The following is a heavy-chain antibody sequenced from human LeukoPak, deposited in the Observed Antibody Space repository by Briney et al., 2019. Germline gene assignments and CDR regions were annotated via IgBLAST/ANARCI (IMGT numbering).Heavy chain of an antibody. V-gene: IGHV1-2*02. D-gene: IGHD2-2*01. CDR1: GYTFTDYY. Sequence: ASVKVSCTASGYTFTDYYMHWVRQAPGQGRGGMGWINPNSGGTNYAQKFQGRVTMTRDTSISTAYMELSRLRSDDTAVYYCARGRCSSTSCPTDYWGQGTLVTVSS. CDR2: INPNSGGT. CDR3: ARGRCSSTSCPTDY. J-gene: IGHJ4*02.